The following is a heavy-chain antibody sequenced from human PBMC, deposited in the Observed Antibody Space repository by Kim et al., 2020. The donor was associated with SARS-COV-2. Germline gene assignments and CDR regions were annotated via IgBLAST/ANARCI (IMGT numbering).Heavy chain of an antibody. Sequence: ASVKVSCKASGYTFTGYYMHWVRQAPGQGLEWMGWINPNSGGTNYAQKFQGRVTMTRDTSISTAYMELSRLRSDDTAVYYCARADYPSILVAATNSRVDYWGQGTLVTVSS. V-gene: IGHV1-2*02. D-gene: IGHD2-15*01. CDR3: ARADYPSILVAATNSRVDY. J-gene: IGHJ4*02. CDR2: INPNSGGT. CDR1: GYTFTGYY.